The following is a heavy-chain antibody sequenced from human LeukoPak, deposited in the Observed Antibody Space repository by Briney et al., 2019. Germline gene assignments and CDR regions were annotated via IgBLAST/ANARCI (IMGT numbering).Heavy chain of an antibody. V-gene: IGHV4-59*12. J-gene: IGHJ5*02. D-gene: IGHD6-13*01. CDR1: GASISNFY. CDR2: IHNSGST. CDR3: ARAHSSSWYGSDHWFDP. Sequence: PSETLSLTCTVSGASISNFYWSWIRQPPGKGLEWIGYIHNSGSTNYNPSLKSRVTISVDTSKNQFSLKLSSVTAADTAVYYCARAHSSSWYGSDHWFDPWGQGTLVTVSS.